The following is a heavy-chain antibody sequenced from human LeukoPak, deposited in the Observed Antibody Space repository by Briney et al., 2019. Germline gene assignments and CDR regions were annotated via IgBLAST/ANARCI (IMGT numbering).Heavy chain of an antibody. CDR1: GFTLSSYA. CDR3: AKDTYSSSSPGSDY. Sequence: GGSLRLSCAASGFTLSSYAMSWVRQAPGKGLEWVSGVSSTGGSTYYADSVKGRFTISRDNSKNTLSLQMSSLRAEDTAVYYCAKDTYSSSSPGSDYWGQGTLVTVSS. CDR2: VSSTGGST. J-gene: IGHJ4*02. D-gene: IGHD6-6*01. V-gene: IGHV3-23*01.